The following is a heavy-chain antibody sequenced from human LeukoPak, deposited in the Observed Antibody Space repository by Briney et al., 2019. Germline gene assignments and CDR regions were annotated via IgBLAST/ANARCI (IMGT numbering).Heavy chain of an antibody. Sequence: HPGGSLRLSCAASGFTFSNYAMSWVRLAPGKGLEWVSAISGSVGSTYYADSVKGRFTISRDNSKNTLYLQMNSLRAEDTAVYYCARDNFGDYGGNDYWGQGTLVTVSS. J-gene: IGHJ4*02. CDR1: GFTFSNYA. V-gene: IGHV3-23*01. CDR3: ARDNFGDYGGNDY. D-gene: IGHD4-17*01. CDR2: ISGSVGST.